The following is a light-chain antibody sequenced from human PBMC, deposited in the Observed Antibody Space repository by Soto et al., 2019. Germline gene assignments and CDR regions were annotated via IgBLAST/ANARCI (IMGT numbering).Light chain of an antibody. CDR2: KAS. J-gene: IGKJ1*01. CDR1: QSISSW. V-gene: IGKV1-5*03. Sequence: DIQMTQSPSTLSASVGDRATITCRASQSISSWLAWYQQKPGQAPKLLIYKASSLASGVPSRFSGSGSGTEFTLTISSLQPDDFATYYYQQYKSYWTFGQGTKVEIK. CDR3: QQYKSYWT.